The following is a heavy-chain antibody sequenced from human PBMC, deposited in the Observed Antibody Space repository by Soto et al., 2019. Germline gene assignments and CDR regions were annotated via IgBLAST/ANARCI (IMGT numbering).Heavy chain of an antibody. CDR1: GFTFDDYA. J-gene: IGHJ4*02. D-gene: IGHD6-19*01. Sequence: GGSLRLSCAASGFTFDDYAMHWVRQAPGKGLEWVSGISWNSGRKGYADSVKGRFTISRDNAKNSLYLHMNSLRAEDTALYYCAKDTLYEAVAGHFDYWGQGTLVTVSS. CDR3: AKDTLYEAVAGHFDY. V-gene: IGHV3-9*01. CDR2: ISWNSGRK.